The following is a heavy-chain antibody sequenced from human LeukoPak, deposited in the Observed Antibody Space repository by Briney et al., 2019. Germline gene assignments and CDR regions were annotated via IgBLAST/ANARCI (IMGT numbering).Heavy chain of an antibody. CDR3: ARVMVRGVVDY. CDR1: GFTFSSYS. J-gene: IGHJ4*02. D-gene: IGHD3-10*01. Sequence: GGSLRLSCAASGFTFSSYSMNWVRQAPGKGLEWVSYISSSSTIYYADSVKGRFTISRDNAKNSLYLQMNSLRAEDTAVYYCARVMVRGVVDYWGQGTLVTVSS. CDR2: ISSSSTI. V-gene: IGHV3-48*01.